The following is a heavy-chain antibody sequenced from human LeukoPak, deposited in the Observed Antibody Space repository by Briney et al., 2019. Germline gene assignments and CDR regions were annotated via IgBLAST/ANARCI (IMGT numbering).Heavy chain of an antibody. CDR2: IYFSGST. Sequence: PSETLSLTCTVSGGSISVTNYYWGWIRQPPGKGLEWIGSIYFSGSTYYNPSLKSRVSISVDTSKNQFSLKLSSVTAADTAVYYCARGGQGGNPFDYWGQGTLVTVSS. V-gene: IGHV4-39*07. D-gene: IGHD4-23*01. J-gene: IGHJ4*02. CDR1: GGSISVTNYY. CDR3: ARGGQGGNPFDY.